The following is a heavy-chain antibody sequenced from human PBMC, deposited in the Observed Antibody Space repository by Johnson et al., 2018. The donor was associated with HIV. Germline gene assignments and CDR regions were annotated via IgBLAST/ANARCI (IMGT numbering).Heavy chain of an antibody. V-gene: IGHV3-30*04. J-gene: IGHJ3*01. CDR3: ARTQWEQLLGACASDF. Sequence: QVQLVESGGGVVQPGRSLRLSCAASGFTFSSYAMHWVRQAPGKGLELVAVISYDGSDKYYADSVKGRVTISRDNPKNTVYLHMNNLRAEDTAVYYCARTQWEQLLGACASDFWGPWTLVSVSS. CDR2: ISYDGSDK. CDR1: GFTFSSYA. D-gene: IGHD1-26*01.